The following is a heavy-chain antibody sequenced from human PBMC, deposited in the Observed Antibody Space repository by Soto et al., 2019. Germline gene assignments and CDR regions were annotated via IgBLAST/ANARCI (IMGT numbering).Heavy chain of an antibody. Sequence: QLVQSGAEVNKPGASVRVSCKTSGPTFIAYYIHWVRQAPGAGLEWMGWIDPKSGGTTYGQKFLGRVTMTRDTSINTACMDLNRLTSDDSAVYYCARVSVDVQEWGQGTLITVSS. CDR2: IDPKSGGT. V-gene: IGHV1-2*02. J-gene: IGHJ4*02. CDR1: GPTFIAYY. D-gene: IGHD5-12*01. CDR3: ARVSVDVQE.